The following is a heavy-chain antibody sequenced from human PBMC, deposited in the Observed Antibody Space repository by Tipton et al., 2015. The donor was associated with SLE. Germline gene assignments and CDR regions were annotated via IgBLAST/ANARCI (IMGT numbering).Heavy chain of an antibody. J-gene: IGHJ5*02. CDR1: GGSISSSSYY. V-gene: IGHV4-39*07. CDR3: AREGWFGENWIDP. Sequence: TLSLTCTVSGGSISSSSYYWGWIRQPPGKGLEWIGSIYYSGSTYYNPSLKSRVTISVDKSKNQFSLKLSSVTAADTAVYYCAREGWFGENWIDPWGQGTLVTVSS. D-gene: IGHD3-10*01. CDR2: IYYSGST.